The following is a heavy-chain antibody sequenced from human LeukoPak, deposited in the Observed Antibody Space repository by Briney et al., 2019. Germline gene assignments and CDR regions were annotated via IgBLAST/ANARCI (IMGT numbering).Heavy chain of an antibody. CDR2: ISGSGGST. Sequence: GGSLRLSCAASGFTLSSYAMSWVRQAPGKGLEWVSAISGSGGSTYYADSVKGRFTISRDNSKNTLYLQMNSLRAEDTAVYYCAKEQVYYYDSSGYYGYWGQGTLVTVSS. J-gene: IGHJ4*02. V-gene: IGHV3-23*01. CDR1: GFTLSSYA. CDR3: AKEQVYYYDSSGYYGY. D-gene: IGHD3-22*01.